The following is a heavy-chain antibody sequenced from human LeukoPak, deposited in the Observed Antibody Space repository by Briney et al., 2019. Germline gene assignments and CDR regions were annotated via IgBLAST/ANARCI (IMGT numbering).Heavy chain of an antibody. CDR2: IYYSGST. J-gene: IGHJ5*02. Sequence: SETLSLTCTVSGGSISSYYWSWIRQPPGKGLEWIGYIYYSGSTNYNPSLKSRVTISVDTSKNQFSLKLSSVTAADTAVYYCARGSEEYGDYLRWFDPWGQGTLVTVSS. D-gene: IGHD4-17*01. V-gene: IGHV4-59*01. CDR3: ARGSEEYGDYLRWFDP. CDR1: GGSISSYY.